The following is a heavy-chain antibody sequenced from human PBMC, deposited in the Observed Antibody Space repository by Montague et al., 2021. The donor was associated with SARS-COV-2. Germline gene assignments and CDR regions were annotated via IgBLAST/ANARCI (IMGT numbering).Heavy chain of an antibody. Sequence: SETLSLTCTVSGGSISSSSYYWGWIRQPPGKGLEWIGSIYYSGSTHYNPSLKSRVTTSVDPSKNQFSLKLSSVTAADTAVYFCARRGYTGSDYFDYWGQGTLVTVSS. J-gene: IGHJ4*02. D-gene: IGHD5-12*01. V-gene: IGHV4-39*07. CDR2: IYYSGST. CDR3: ARRGYTGSDYFDY. CDR1: GGSISSSSYY.